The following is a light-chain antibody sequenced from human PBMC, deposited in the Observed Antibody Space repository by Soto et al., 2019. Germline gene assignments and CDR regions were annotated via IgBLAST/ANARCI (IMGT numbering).Light chain of an antibody. CDR2: DDS. CDR3: QVWDTRSEHYV. V-gene: IGLV3-21*02. CDR1: SIGSKS. J-gene: IGLJ1*01. Sequence: SYELTQSPSVSVAPGQTVSITCGGSSIGSKSVHWYQQKPGQAPVLVVYDDSDRRSGIPERFSGSNSGNTATLTITRVEAGDEADYHCQVWDTRSEHYVFGAGTKLNVL.